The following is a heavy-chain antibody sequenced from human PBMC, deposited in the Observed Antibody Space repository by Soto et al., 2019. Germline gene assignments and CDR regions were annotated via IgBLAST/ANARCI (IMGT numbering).Heavy chain of an antibody. CDR2: IYYSGST. Sequence: SETLSLTCTVSGGSISSYYWSWIRQPPGKGLEWIGYIYYSGSTNYNPSLKSRVTISVDTSKNQFSLKLSSVTAADTAVYYCARHPSRYCSSTSCYNWFDPWGQGTLVTVSS. D-gene: IGHD2-2*01. J-gene: IGHJ5*02. CDR1: GGSISSYY. V-gene: IGHV4-59*08. CDR3: ARHPSRYCSSTSCYNWFDP.